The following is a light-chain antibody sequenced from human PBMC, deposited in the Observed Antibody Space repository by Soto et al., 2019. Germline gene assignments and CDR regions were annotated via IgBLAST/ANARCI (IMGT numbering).Light chain of an antibody. Sequence: VVLTQSPATLSLSPGETATLSCRASRDVYINALSWYQQKPGRTPTLLIYGASTRATGIPDRFSATGSGTEFSLTISSLEPEDFAVYHCQHYVTSSITFGQGTRLEIK. V-gene: IGKV3-20*01. CDR1: RDVYINA. CDR3: QHYVTSSIT. CDR2: GAS. J-gene: IGKJ5*01.